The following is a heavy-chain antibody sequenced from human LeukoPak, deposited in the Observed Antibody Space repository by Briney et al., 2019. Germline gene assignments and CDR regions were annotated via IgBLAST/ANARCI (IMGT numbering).Heavy chain of an antibody. V-gene: IGHV3-21*01. J-gene: IGHJ4*02. CDR2: ISSSSSYI. Sequence: GGSLRLSCAASGFTFSSYSMNWVRQAPGKGLEWVSSISSSSSYIYYADSVKGRFTISRDNAKNSLYLQMNSLRAEDTAVYYCARDKRAPYYDSSGYQYYFAYWGQGTLVTVSS. CDR1: GFTFSSYS. D-gene: IGHD3-22*01. CDR3: ARDKRAPYYDSSGYQYYFAY.